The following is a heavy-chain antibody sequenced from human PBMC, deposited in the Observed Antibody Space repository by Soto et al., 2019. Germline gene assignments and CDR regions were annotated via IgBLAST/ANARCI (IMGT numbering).Heavy chain of an antibody. CDR1: GFTFSSYS. V-gene: IGHV3-21*01. J-gene: IGHJ6*03. CDR3: ARYYDFWSGYLRVPNNITGYYYYYMDV. CDR2: ISSSSSYI. D-gene: IGHD3-3*01. Sequence: GGSLRLSCAASGFTFSSYSMNWVRQAPGKGLEWVSSISSSSSYIYYADSVKGRFTISRDNAKNSLYLQMNSLRAEDTAVYYCARYYDFWSGYLRVPNNITGYYYYYMDVWGKGTTVTVSS.